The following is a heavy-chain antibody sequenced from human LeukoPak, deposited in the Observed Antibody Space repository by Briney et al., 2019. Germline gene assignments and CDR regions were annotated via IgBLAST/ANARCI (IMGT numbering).Heavy chain of an antibody. D-gene: IGHD6-6*01. J-gene: IGHJ4*02. CDR2: INPSGGST. V-gene: IGHV1-46*01. Sequence: ASVKVSCKASGYTFTNYYMHWVRQAPGQGLEWMGIINPSGGSTSCAQKFQGRVTMTRDTSTRTVYMELSSLRSEDTAVYYCARGGQLVGGFDYWGQGTLVTVSS. CDR3: ARGGQLVGGFDY. CDR1: GYTFTNYY.